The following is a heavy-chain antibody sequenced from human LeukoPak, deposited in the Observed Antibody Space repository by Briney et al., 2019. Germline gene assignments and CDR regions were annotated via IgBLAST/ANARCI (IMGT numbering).Heavy chain of an antibody. V-gene: IGHV4-59*01. D-gene: IGHD3-22*01. Sequence: SETLSLTCTVSGGSISSYYWSWIRQPPGKGLEWLGYIYYSGSTNYNPSLKSRVTISVDTSKNQFSLKLSSVTAADTAVYYCARGGDYYYDSSGYYDYWGQGTLVTVSS. CDR2: IYYSGST. J-gene: IGHJ4*02. CDR1: GGSISSYY. CDR3: ARGGDYYYDSSGYYDY.